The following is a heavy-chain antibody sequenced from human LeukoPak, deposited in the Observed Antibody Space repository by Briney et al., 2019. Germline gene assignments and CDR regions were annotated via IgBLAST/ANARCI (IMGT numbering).Heavy chain of an antibody. D-gene: IGHD3-9*01. CDR1: GYSISSGYY. J-gene: IGHJ4*02. V-gene: IGHV4-38-2*02. CDR2: IYYSGST. Sequence: SETLSLTCTVSGYSISSGYYWGWIRQPPGKGLEWIGSIYYSGSTYYNPSLKSRVTISVDTSKNQFSLKLSPVTAADTAVYYCARHDLLYYDILTGYYGPIVYWGQGTLVTVSS. CDR3: ARHDLLYYDILTGYYGPIVY.